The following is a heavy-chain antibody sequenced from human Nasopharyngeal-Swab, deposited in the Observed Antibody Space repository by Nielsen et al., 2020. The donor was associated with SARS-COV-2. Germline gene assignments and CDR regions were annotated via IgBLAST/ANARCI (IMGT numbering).Heavy chain of an antibody. Sequence: SETLSLTCTVSGDSINPNYWSWIRQSPGKRLEWIGDIYYTGSADYSPSLRTRVTISVDRSKNRFSLELTSVTTADTAVYYCARWVPFRRGTGRPSFYYFGMDVWGQGTTVTVSS. V-gene: IGHV4-59*01. CDR1: GDSINPNY. J-gene: IGHJ6*02. CDR3: ARWVPFRRGTGRPSFYYFGMDV. D-gene: IGHD3/OR15-3a*01. CDR2: IYYTGSA.